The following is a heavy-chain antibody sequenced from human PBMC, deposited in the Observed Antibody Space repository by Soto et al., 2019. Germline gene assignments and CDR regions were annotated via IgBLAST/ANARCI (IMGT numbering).Heavy chain of an antibody. J-gene: IGHJ6*02. D-gene: IGHD5-12*01. Sequence: QVQLVQSGAEEKQPGASVRLSCKASGYDFSSYAMHWVRQAPGQRLEWMGWINIGSGNTEYSQNFQDRITMTRDTSSSTVYMEVKSLKSEDTAVYYCAMDGGDCGYRLIYFSYVSLDVWGQGNMVTASS. CDR1: GYDFSSYA. CDR3: AMDGGDCGYRLIYFSYVSLDV. CDR2: INIGSGNT. V-gene: IGHV1-3*04.